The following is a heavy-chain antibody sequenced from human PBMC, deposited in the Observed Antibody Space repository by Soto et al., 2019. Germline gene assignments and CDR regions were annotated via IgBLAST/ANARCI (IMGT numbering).Heavy chain of an antibody. J-gene: IGHJ3*01. Sequence: ALSVTCADSGVSISSGGYSWTWIRQPPGKGLEWIGYIYHSGNTYYNPSLKSRVTISGDRSKNQFTLNLSSVTAADTAVYYCASNLAADDALDVWGQGTMFTV. D-gene: IGHD2-15*01. CDR1: GVSISSGGYS. CDR3: ASNLAADDALDV. CDR2: IYHSGNT. V-gene: IGHV4-30-2*01.